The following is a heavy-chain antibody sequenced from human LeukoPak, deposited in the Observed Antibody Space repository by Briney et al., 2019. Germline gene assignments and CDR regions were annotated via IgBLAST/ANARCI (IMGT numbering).Heavy chain of an antibody. CDR1: GFTFSSYA. Sequence: GGSLRLSCAASGFTFSSYAMSWVRQAPGKGLEWGSAISGSGGSTYYADSVKGRFTISRDNSKNTLYLRMNSLRAEDTAVYYCAKDDYDILTGSFQHWGQGTLVTVSS. CDR3: AKDDYDILTGSFQH. CDR2: ISGSGGST. D-gene: IGHD3-9*01. V-gene: IGHV3-23*01. J-gene: IGHJ1*01.